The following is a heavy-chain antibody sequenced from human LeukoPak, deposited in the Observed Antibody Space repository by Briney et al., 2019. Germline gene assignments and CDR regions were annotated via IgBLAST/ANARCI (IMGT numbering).Heavy chain of an antibody. CDR3: ARNRGAATIYFDY. CDR1: GFTFSSYS. CDR2: ISSSSSYI. D-gene: IGHD1/OR15-1a*01. V-gene: IGHV3-21*01. J-gene: IGHJ4*02. Sequence: GGSLRLSCAVSGFTFSSYSMNWVRQAPGKGLEWVSSISSSSSYIYYADSVKGRFTISRDNAKNSLYLQMNSLRAEDTAVYYCARNRGAATIYFDYWGQGTLVTVSS.